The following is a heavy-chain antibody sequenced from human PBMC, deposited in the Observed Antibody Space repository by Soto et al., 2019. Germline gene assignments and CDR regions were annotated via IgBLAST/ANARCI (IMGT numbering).Heavy chain of an antibody. D-gene: IGHD3-10*01. CDR1: GGTFSSYA. V-gene: IGHV1-69*06. CDR2: IIPIFGTA. J-gene: IGHJ4*02. CDR3: ASTYGSGSYFSFDY. Sequence: QVQLVQSGAEVKKPGSSVKVSCKASGGTFSSYAISWVRQAPGQGLEWMGGIIPIFGTANYAQKFQGRVTITADKSTSTAYMEVSSLRSEDTAVYYCASTYGSGSYFSFDYWGQGTLVTVSS.